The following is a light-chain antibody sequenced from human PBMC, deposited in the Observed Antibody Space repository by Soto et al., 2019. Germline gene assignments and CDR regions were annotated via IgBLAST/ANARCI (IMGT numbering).Light chain of an antibody. V-gene: IGKV3-20*01. CDR3: QQYGSSPFT. CDR2: GAS. CDR1: QSVTINY. Sequence: EIVLTQSPGTLSLSPGERATLSCRASQSVTINYLAWYQQKPGQAPRLLVYGASTRATGIPERFSGSGSGTDFTLTISRREPEDFAVYYCQQYGSSPFTFGPGTKVDIK. J-gene: IGKJ3*01.